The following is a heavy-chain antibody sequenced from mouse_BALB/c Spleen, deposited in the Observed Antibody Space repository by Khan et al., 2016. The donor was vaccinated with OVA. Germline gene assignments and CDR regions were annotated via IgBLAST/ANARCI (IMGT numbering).Heavy chain of an antibody. CDR1: GYSITSNYA. Sequence: EVQLQESGPGLVKPSQSLSLTCTVTGYSITSNYAWNWIRQFPGNKLEWMGYISYSGSTNYNPSLKSRISITRDTSKNQFFLQLNSVTTEDTATDYCARGNYYGYAMDYWGQGTSTTVST. CDR2: ISYSGST. J-gene: IGHJ4*01. D-gene: IGHD1-1*01. V-gene: IGHV3-2*02. CDR3: ARGNYYGYAMDY.